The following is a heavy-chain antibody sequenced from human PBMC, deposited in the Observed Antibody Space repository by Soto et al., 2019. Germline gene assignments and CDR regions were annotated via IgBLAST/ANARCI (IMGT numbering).Heavy chain of an antibody. D-gene: IGHD3-10*01. V-gene: IGHV4-39*01. CDR1: GGSISSGDYY. J-gene: IGHJ6*02. CDR3: ARHRVKDYYYGMDV. CDR2: IYYSGST. Sequence: PSETLSLTCSVSGGSISSGDYYWGWIRQPPGKGLEWIGSIYYSGSTYYNPSLKSRVTISVDTSKNQFSLKLSSVTAADTAVYYCARHRVKDYYYGMDVWGQGTTVTVSS.